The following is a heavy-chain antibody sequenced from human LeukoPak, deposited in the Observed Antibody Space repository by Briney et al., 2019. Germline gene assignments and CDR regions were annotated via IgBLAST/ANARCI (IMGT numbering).Heavy chain of an antibody. D-gene: IGHD3-10*01. J-gene: IGHJ6*03. CDR1: GFSFSSYW. CDR2: INQVESEK. V-gene: IGHV3-7*01. Sequence: GGSLRLSCEASGFSFSSYWMSWVRQAPGKGPEWVANINQVESEKYSVDSVKGRFTISRDNAKNSVYLQMKNLRAEDTALYYCARLSAYYYGSYFYYYTDVWGKGTTVTVSS. CDR3: ARLSAYYYGSYFYYYTDV.